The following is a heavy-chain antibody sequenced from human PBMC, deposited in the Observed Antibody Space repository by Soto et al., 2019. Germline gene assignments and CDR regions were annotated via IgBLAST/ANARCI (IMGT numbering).Heavy chain of an antibody. CDR1: GYSISSGYY. D-gene: IGHD6-13*01. CDR3: ARLAPIAAADGMDV. CDR2: IYHSGST. J-gene: IGHJ6*02. V-gene: IGHV4-38-2*01. Sequence: SETLSLTCAVSGYSISSGYYWGWIRQSPGKGLEWIGSIYHSGSTYYNPSLKSRVIISVDTSKNQFSLKLSSVTAADTAVYYCARLAPIAAADGMDVWGQGTKVTVYS.